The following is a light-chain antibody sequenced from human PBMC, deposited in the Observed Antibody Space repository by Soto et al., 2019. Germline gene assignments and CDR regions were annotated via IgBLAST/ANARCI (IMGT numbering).Light chain of an antibody. J-gene: IGKJ5*01. Sequence: EIVMTQSPATLSVSPGERATLSCRASQSVSRNLAWYQQKPGQAPRLLIYGASTRATGIPARFSGSGSGTEFTLTISSLQSEDFAVYYCQQYNNWPAITFGQGTRVEIK. CDR1: QSVSRN. CDR3: QQYNNWPAIT. V-gene: IGKV3D-15*01. CDR2: GAS.